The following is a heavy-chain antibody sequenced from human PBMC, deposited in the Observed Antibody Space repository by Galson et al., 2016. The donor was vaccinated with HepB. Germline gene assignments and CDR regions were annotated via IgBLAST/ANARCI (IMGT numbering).Heavy chain of an antibody. CDR1: GYTFTSYD. CDR3: AITPIRGVISIGFAP. CDR2: MNPNSGNT. Sequence: SVKVSCKASGYTFTSYDIHWVRQATGHGLEWMGWMNPNSGNTGYARNFQGRVTMTRNNSISTAYMELRSLRSEETALYYCAITPIRGVISIGFAPWGQGTLVTVSS. V-gene: IGHV1-8*01. J-gene: IGHJ5*02. D-gene: IGHD3-10*01.